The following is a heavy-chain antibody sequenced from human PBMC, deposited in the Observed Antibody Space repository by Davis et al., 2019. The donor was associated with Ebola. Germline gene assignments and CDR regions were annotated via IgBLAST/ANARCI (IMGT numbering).Heavy chain of an antibody. CDR1: GFTFSSYS. V-gene: IGHV3-48*01. D-gene: IGHD3-10*01. J-gene: IGHJ5*02. Sequence: GESLKISCAASGFTFSSYSMNWVRQAPGKGLEWVSYISSSSGTIYYADSVKGRFTISRDNAKNTLYLQMNSLRAEDTAVYYCAREVAITMVRGVIIPYNWFDPWGQGTLVTVSS. CDR2: ISSSSGTI. CDR3: AREVAITMVRGVIIPYNWFDP.